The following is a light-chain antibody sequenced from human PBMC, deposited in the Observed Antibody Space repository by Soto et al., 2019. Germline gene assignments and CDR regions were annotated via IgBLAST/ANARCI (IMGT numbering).Light chain of an antibody. CDR1: QSISSW. CDR3: QQYNSYSWT. Sequence: DIQMTQSPSTLSASVGDRVTITCRASQSISSWLAWYQQKPGKAPKLLIYMASSLESGVPSRFSGSGSGTEFTLTISSLQPDDFATYYCQQYNSYSWTFGQGTKVDNK. J-gene: IGKJ1*01. CDR2: MAS. V-gene: IGKV1-5*03.